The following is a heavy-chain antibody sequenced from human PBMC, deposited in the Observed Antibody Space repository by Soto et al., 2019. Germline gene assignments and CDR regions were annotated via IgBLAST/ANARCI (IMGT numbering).Heavy chain of an antibody. V-gene: IGHV4-39*01. CDR3: ATFDYYGSGTSGNFDD. Sequence: PSETLSLTCTVSGDSVSSGSNYWGWIRQPPRKGLEWIGTIYYSGRSYYNPSLKSRVTISVDTSKNQFSLKLSSVTAADTAVYSCATFDYYGSGTSGNFDDWGQGTLVTVSS. CDR2: IYYSGRS. J-gene: IGHJ4*02. CDR1: GDSVSSGSNY. D-gene: IGHD3-10*01.